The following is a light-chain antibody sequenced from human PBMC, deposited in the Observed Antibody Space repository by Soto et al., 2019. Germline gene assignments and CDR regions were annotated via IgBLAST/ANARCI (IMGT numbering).Light chain of an antibody. CDR1: SGHSNYA. CDR3: QTWGSGIVV. J-gene: IGLJ2*01. Sequence: QPVLTQSPSASASLGASVKLTCTLSSGHSNYAIAWHQQQSEKRPRYLMKLNSDGSHSKGDGIPDRFSGSSSGAERYLTISSLQSEGEADYYCQTWGSGIVVFGGGTKVTVL. CDR2: LNSDGSH. V-gene: IGLV4-69*01.